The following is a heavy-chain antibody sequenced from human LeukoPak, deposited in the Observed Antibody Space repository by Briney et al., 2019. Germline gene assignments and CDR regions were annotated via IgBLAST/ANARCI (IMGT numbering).Heavy chain of an antibody. CDR1: GFTFSNYA. J-gene: IGHJ4*02. V-gene: IGHV3-7*01. Sequence: GGSLRLSCAASGFTFSNYAMSWVRQAPGKGLEWVANIKQDGSEKYYVDSVKGRFTISRDNAKNSLYLQMNSLRAEDTAVYYCARDRGWDTAMVYWGQGTLVTVSS. CDR3: ARDRGWDTAMVY. D-gene: IGHD5-18*01. CDR2: IKQDGSEK.